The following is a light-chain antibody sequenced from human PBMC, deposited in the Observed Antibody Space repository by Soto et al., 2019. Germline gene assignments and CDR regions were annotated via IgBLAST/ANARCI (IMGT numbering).Light chain of an antibody. CDR1: PSVTNY. Sequence: EIGLTQSPATLSLSPGERATLSCRASPSVTNYLAWYQQKPGQAPRLLIYGAFNRATGIPARFSGSGSGTDFTLTISSLEPEDFAVYYCQQRNIWPPVTFGQGTRLEIK. V-gene: IGKV3-11*01. CDR2: GAF. CDR3: QQRNIWPPVT. J-gene: IGKJ5*01.